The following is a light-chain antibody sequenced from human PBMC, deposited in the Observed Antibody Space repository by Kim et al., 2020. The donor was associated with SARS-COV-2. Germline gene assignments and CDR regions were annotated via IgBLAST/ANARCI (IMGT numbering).Light chain of an antibody. CDR1: NSGRKS. J-gene: IGLJ3*02. CDR3: QVSDDVDDLRV. V-gene: IGLV3-21*04. CDR2: YD. Sequence: SYELTQPPSVSVAPGETARVTRGGNNSGRKSVHWYRQKPGQSPVLIIFYDDRPSGIPERISGSNSGDTATLTSSRVEAGDEADYYCQVSDDVDDLRVFGGGTKLTVL.